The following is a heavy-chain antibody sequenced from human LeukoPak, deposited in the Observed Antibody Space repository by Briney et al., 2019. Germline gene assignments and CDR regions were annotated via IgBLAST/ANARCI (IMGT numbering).Heavy chain of an antibody. J-gene: IGHJ4*02. V-gene: IGHV4-59*01. Sequence: KPSETLSLTCTVSGVSINTYFWSWIRQPPGKGLEWIGYVYYNGITNCNPSLKSRVSISLDTSKNQFSLRLNSVTAAETAVYYCASQLGGTTFHWGQGTLVTVSS. D-gene: IGHD1/OR15-1a*01. CDR1: GVSINTYF. CDR3: ASQLGGTTFH. CDR2: VYYNGIT.